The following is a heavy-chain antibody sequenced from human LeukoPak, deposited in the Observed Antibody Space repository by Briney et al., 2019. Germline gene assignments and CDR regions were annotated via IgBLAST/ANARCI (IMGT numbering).Heavy chain of an antibody. CDR1: GYTFTDYY. CDR3: ARESRITIFGVVITAFDI. CDR2: INPNSGGT. V-gene: IGHV1-2*02. Sequence: GASVKVSCKASGYTFTDYYMHWVRQAPGQGLEWMGWINPNSGGTNYAQKLQGRVTMTTDTSTSTAYMELRSLRSDDTAVYYCARESRITIFGVVITAFDIWGQGTMVTVSS. J-gene: IGHJ3*02. D-gene: IGHD3-3*01.